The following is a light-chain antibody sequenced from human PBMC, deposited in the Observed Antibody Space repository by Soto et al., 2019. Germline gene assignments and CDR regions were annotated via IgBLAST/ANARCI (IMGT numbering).Light chain of an antibody. CDR3: MQALQTPFT. CDR1: QSLLYSDGYSY. CDR2: LGS. J-gene: IGKJ3*01. Sequence: DIVMTQSPLSLPVTPGEPASISCRSSQSLLYSDGYSYLDWYLQKPGQSPQVLIYLGSNRASGVPDRFSGSGSGTDFTLKISRVEAEDVGVYYCMQALQTPFTFGPGTKVDIK. V-gene: IGKV2-28*01.